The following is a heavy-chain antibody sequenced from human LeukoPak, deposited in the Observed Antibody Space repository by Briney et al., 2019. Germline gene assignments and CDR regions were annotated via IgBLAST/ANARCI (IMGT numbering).Heavy chain of an antibody. CDR3: ARLIVAAAVGY. J-gene: IGHJ4*02. Sequence: PSETLSLTCTVSGGSISSSSYYWGWIRQPPGKGLEWIGSIYYSGSTYYNPSLKSRVTISVDTSKNQFSLKLSSVTAADTAVYYCARLIVAAAVGYWGQGTLVTVSS. CDR2: IYYSGST. V-gene: IGHV4-39*01. CDR1: GGSISSSSYY. D-gene: IGHD6-13*01.